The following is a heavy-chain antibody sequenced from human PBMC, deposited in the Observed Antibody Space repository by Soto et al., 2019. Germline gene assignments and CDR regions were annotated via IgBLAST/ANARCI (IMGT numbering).Heavy chain of an antibody. CDR1: GGSFNNYA. J-gene: IGHJ4*02. D-gene: IGHD2-15*01. CDR2: TIPILDSS. CDR3: ARGFCSGGICYPNDH. V-gene: IGHV1-69*14. Sequence: QDQLVQSGAEVQKPGSSVTVSCKASGGSFNNYAITWVRQAPGQGLEWMGVTIPILDSSNSAPKFRGRLTFTADKSTGTAYMKLGSLTSEDTAFYYCARGFCSGGICYPNDHWGQGSLVTVS.